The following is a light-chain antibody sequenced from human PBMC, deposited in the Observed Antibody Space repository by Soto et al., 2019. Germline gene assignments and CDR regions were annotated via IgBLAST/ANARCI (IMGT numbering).Light chain of an antibody. J-gene: IGLJ1*01. CDR3: TSYTSSSLYV. V-gene: IGLV2-14*01. CDR2: EVT. CDR1: SRDIAGYNY. Sequence: QSVLTQPASVSGSPGQSVTISCTGTSRDIAGYNYISWFQQHPGKAPKLLIYEVTARPSGVSNRFSGSKSGNTASLTISGLQAEDEADYYCTSYTSSSLYVFGTGTKVTVL.